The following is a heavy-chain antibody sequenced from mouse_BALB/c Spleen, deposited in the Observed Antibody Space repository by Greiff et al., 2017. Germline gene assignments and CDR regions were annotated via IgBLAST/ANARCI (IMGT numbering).Heavy chain of an antibody. Sequence: VQLKESGPGLVKPSQSLSLTCTVTGYSITSDYAWNWIRQFPGNILEWIGYISYCGSTSYNPFLKSRISFTRDTSKNQFFLQLNSVTTEDTATDYCARRSIYDGYYWAMDDWGQGTSVTVSS. CDR2: ISYCGST. D-gene: IGHD2-3*01. CDR1: GYSITSDYA. J-gene: IGHJ4*01. CDR3: ARRSIYDGYYWAMDD. V-gene: IGHV3-2*02.